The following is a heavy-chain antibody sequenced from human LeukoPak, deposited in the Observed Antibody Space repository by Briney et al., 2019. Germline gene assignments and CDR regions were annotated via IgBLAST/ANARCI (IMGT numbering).Heavy chain of an antibody. Sequence: GGSLRLSCAASGFTFSSYSMNWVRQAPGKGLEWVSSISSSSSYIYYADSVKGRFTISRDNAKNSLYLQMNSLRAEDTAVYYCARERPYYYDSSGPFDCWGQGTLVTVSS. D-gene: IGHD3-22*01. CDR1: GFTFSSYS. V-gene: IGHV3-21*01. J-gene: IGHJ4*02. CDR3: ARERPYYYDSSGPFDC. CDR2: ISSSSSYI.